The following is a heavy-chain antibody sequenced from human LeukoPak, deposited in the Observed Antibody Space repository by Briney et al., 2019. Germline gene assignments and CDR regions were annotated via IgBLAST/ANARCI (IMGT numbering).Heavy chain of an antibody. V-gene: IGHV4-4*07. CDR3: AREGLYYYDSSGYYHNWFDP. CDR2: IYTSGST. Sequence: SETLSLTCTVPGGSISSYYWSWIRQPAGKGLEWIGRIYTSGSTNYNPSLKSRVTMSVDTSKNQFSLKLSSVTAADTAVYYCAREGLYYYDSSGYYHNWFDPWGQGTLVTVSS. D-gene: IGHD3-22*01. CDR1: GGSISSYY. J-gene: IGHJ5*02.